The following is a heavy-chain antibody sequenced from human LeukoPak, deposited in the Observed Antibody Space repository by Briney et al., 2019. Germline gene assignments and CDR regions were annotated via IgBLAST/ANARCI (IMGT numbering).Heavy chain of an antibody. CDR2: ITDSGNTI. V-gene: IGHV3-11*01. D-gene: IGHD3-9*01. CDR3: VRSIGLTGGGVDV. CDR1: GFTFSDYN. Sequence: PGGSLRLSCAASGFTFSDYNMSWVRQAPGKGLEWVSYITDSGNTIHYADSVKGRFTISRDNAKNSLYLQMNSLRAEDTAVYYCVRSIGLTGGGVDVWGQGTTVTVSS. J-gene: IGHJ6*02.